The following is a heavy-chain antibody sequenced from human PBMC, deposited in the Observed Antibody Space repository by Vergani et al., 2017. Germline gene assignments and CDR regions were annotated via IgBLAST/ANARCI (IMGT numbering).Heavy chain of an antibody. CDR2: IWYDGSNK. CDR3: AREGCSSTSWNADVVRWFDP. J-gene: IGHJ5*02. CDR1: GFTFSSYS. Sequence: QVQLVESGGGVVQPGRSLRLSCAASGFTFSSYSMHWVRQAPGKGLEWVAVIWYDGSNKYYADSVKGRFTISRDNSKNTLYLQMNSLRAEDTAVYYCAREGCSSTSWNADVVRWFDPWGQGTLVTVSS. D-gene: IGHD2-2*01. V-gene: IGHV3-33*01.